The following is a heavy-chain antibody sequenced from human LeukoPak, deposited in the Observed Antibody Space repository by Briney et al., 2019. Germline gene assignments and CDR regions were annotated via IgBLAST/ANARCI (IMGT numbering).Heavy chain of an antibody. V-gene: IGHV3-74*01. CDR3: ARAVAYYYDSSAYYRLDY. D-gene: IGHD3-22*01. J-gene: IGHJ4*02. CDR1: GFTFSSYW. Sequence: GGSLRLSGAASGFTFSSYWMHWVRQAPGKGLVWVSRINSDGSSTSYADSVKGRFTIARDNAKNTLYLQMNSLRAEDTAVYYCARAVAYYYDSSAYYRLDYWGQGTLVTVSS. CDR2: INSDGSST.